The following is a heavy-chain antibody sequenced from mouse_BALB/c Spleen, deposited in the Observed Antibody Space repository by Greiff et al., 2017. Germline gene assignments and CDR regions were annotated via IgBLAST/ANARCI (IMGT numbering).Heavy chain of an antibody. D-gene: IGHD1-1*01. V-gene: IGHV5-17*02. J-gene: IGHJ3*01. Sequence: EVQLVESGGGLVQPGGSRKLSCAASGFTFSSFGMHWVRQAPEKGLEWVAYISSGSSTIYYADTVKGRFTISRDNPKNTLFLQMTSLRSEDTAMYYCARDRGYYGSSYVGFAYWGQGTLVTVSA. CDR2: ISSGSSTI. CDR3: ARDRGYYGSSYVGFAY. CDR1: GFTFSSFG.